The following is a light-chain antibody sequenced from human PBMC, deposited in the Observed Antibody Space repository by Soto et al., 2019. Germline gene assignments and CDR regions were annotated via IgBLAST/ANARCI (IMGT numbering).Light chain of an antibody. CDR2: AAS. CDR1: QSVTVNS. V-gene: IGKV3-20*01. Sequence: IILTHGQSPLCLFPCERVTLYFNASQSVTVNSLAWYQQKPGQAPRLLIYAASTRAAAVPDRFTGSGSGTDFALTISRLEPEDFGVYYCQQYGDSPLTVGPGTKVDIK. J-gene: IGKJ3*01. CDR3: QQYGDSPLT.